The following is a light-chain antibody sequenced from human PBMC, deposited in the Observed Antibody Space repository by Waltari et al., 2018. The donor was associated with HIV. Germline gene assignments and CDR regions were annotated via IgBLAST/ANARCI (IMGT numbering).Light chain of an antibody. J-gene: IGLJ3*02. CDR1: SSDVGGYNF. CDR2: DVF. Sequence: QFALTQPASVSGSPGQSITVSCTGTSSDVGGYNFVSWYQQHPGKAPKLIIFDVFKRPAGVSERFSGSRSGNTASLTVSGLQAEDEADYYCCSYAGSRTWVFGGGTALTVL. V-gene: IGLV2-23*02. CDR3: CSYAGSRTWV.